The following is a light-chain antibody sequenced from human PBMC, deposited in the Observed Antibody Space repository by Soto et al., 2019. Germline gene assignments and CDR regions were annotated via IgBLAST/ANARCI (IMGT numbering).Light chain of an antibody. CDR2: EVT. CDR1: TNDVGGYNY. CDR3: NSYTSSYTYVV. Sequence: QSALTQPASVSGSPGQSITISCTGTTNDVGGYNYVSWYQQHPGKAPKLLIFEVTSRPSGVSHRFSGSKSGNTASLTISALQAEDEADYFCNSYTSSYTYVVFGGGTKLTVL. V-gene: IGLV2-14*01. J-gene: IGLJ2*01.